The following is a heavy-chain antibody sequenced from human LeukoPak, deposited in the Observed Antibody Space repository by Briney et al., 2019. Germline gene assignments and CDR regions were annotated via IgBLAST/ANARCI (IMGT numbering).Heavy chain of an antibody. V-gene: IGHV3-11*01. CDR3: ARDARHKLLWFGKTPVGDY. D-gene: IGHD3-10*01. J-gene: IGHJ4*02. Sequence: GGSLRLSCAASGFTFSDYYMSWIRQAPGKGLEWVSYISSSGSTIYYADSVKGRFTISRDNAKNSLYLQMNSLRAEDTAVYYCARDARHKLLWFGKTPVGDYWGQGTLVTVTS. CDR2: ISSSGSTI. CDR1: GFTFSDYY.